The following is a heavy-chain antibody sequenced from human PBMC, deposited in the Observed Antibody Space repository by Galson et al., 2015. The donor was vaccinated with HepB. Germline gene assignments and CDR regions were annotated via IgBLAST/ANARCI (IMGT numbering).Heavy chain of an antibody. CDR3: VREVARGWYYFDY. Sequence: SLRLSCAASGFTFRGFGMHWVRQAPGKGLQWVALIWANGSKQHYADSVKGRFTISRDNSENPLFLQMNSLRAEDSAVYYCVREVARGWYYFDYWGQGTLVTVSS. J-gene: IGHJ4*02. V-gene: IGHV3-33*01. D-gene: IGHD6-19*01. CDR2: IWANGSKQ. CDR1: GFTFRGFG.